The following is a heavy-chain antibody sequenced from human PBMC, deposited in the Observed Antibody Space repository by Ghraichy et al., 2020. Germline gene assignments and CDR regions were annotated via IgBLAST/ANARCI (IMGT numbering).Heavy chain of an antibody. CDR1: GFAFGSYS. CDR3: ARGSRVLSLYYYDDMDV. V-gene: IGHV3-48*02. Sequence: GGSLRLSCVGSGFAFGSYSMNWVRQSPGKGLEWVSYITSSRLHIFYADSVKGRFTISRDKAQNSLFLQMTSLTDEDTAVYYCARGSRVLSLYYYDDMDVGCQVHTVTISS. D-gene: IGHD2-8*01. J-gene: IGHJ6*02. CDR2: ITSSRLHI.